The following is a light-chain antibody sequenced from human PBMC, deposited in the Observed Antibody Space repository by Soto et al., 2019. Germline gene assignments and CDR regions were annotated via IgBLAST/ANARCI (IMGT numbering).Light chain of an antibody. Sequence: QSVLTQPPSVSGAPGQRVTISCTGSSSNIGAGYEVHWFQQLPGTAPKLLIYGNTNRPSGVPDRFSGSKSDTSASLAITGLQPEDEADYYCQSHDSSLSVLSVFGTGTKVTVL. V-gene: IGLV1-40*01. CDR1: SSNIGAGYE. CDR3: QSHDSSLSVLSV. J-gene: IGLJ1*01. CDR2: GNT.